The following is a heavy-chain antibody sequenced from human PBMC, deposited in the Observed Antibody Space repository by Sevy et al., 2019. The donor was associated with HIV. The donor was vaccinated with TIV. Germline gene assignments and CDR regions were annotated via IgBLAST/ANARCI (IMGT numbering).Heavy chain of an antibody. CDR1: GFTFSTYD. J-gene: IGHJ6*02. Sequence: GGSLRLSCTASGFTFSTYDIHWVRQAPGKGLEWVAIISYDGNYRYYSDSVRGRFSMSRDNSNNTPYLQMSGLSVEDTAVYYCAKNRPPGGSYFSRHGMDVWGRGTTVTVSS. CDR2: ISYDGNYR. D-gene: IGHD1-26*01. CDR3: AKNRPPGGSYFSRHGMDV. V-gene: IGHV3-30*18.